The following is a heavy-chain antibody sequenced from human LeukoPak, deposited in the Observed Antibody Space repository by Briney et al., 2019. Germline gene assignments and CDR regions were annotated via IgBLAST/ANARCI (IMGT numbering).Heavy chain of an antibody. D-gene: IGHD1-26*01. CDR3: ARDASYSGSYYFFDY. CDR2: ISGSGGST. Sequence: GGSLRLSCTASGFTFSSYGMSWVRQAPGKGLDWVSAISGSGGSTYYADSVKGRFSISRDNSKNTLYLQMNSLRAEDTAVYYCARDASYSGSYYFFDYWGQGTLVTVSS. J-gene: IGHJ4*02. CDR1: GFTFSSYG. V-gene: IGHV3-23*01.